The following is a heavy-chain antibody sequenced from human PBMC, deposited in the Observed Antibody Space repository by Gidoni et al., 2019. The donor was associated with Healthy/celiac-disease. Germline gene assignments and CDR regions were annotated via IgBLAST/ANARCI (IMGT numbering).Heavy chain of an antibody. Sequence: EVQLVESGGGLVQPGGSLRLSCAPSGFAFSSFWMSWVRQAPGKGLEWVANIKQDGSEKYYVDSVKGRFTISRDNAKNSLYLQMNSLRAEDTAVYYCARDHTVLEPQLPGFDYWGQGTLVTVSS. CDR3: ARDHTVLEPQLPGFDY. CDR2: IKQDGSEK. CDR1: GFAFSSFW. J-gene: IGHJ4*02. D-gene: IGHD1-1*01. V-gene: IGHV3-7*03.